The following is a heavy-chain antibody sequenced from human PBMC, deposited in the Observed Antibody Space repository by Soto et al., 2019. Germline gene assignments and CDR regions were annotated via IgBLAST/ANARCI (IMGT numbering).Heavy chain of an antibody. D-gene: IGHD2-15*01. J-gene: IGHJ3*02. V-gene: IGHV3-11*01. CDR1: GFTFSDYY. CDR3: ARAAPSYCSGGSCYSGDAFDI. CDR2: ISSSGSTI. Sequence: PGGSLRLSCAASGFTFSDYYMSWIRQAPGKGLEWVSYISSSGSTIYYADSVKGRFTIPRDNAKNSLYLQMNSLRAEDTAVYYCARAAPSYCSGGSCYSGDAFDIWGQGTMVTVSS.